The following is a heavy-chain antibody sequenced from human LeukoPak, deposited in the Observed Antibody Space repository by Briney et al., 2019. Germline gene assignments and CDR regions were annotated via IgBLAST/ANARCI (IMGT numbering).Heavy chain of an antibody. J-gene: IGHJ4*02. CDR3: ARDQTVRSWYFDS. CDR1: GDSIIGGHW. CDR2: IFHSGST. Sequence: SETLSLTCAVSGDSIIGGHWRSWVRQPPGKGLEWIGEIFHSGSTDYNPSLKSRVTISVGKSKNEFSLKLRFVTAADTAVYYCARDQTVRSWYFDSWGQGILVT. D-gene: IGHD6-13*01. V-gene: IGHV4-4*02.